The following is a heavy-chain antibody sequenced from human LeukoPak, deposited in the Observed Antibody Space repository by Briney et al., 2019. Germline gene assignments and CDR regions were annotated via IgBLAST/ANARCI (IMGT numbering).Heavy chain of an antibody. D-gene: IGHD3-3*01. J-gene: IGHJ3*02. V-gene: IGHV4-34*01. CDR3: ARHLYDFWSGYYTVGNAFDI. CDR1: GGSFSGYY. Sequence: PSETLSLTCAVYGGSFSGYYWSWIRQPPGKGLEWIGEINHRGSTNYNPSLKSRVTISVDTSKNQFSLKLSSVTAADTAVYYCARHLYDFWSGYYTVGNAFDIWGQGTMVTVSS. CDR2: INHRGST.